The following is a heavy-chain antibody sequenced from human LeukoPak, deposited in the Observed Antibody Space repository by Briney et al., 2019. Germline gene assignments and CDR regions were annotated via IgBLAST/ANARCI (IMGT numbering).Heavy chain of an antibody. CDR3: ARYDILPGTYDVFDI. J-gene: IGHJ3*02. D-gene: IGHD3-9*01. CDR2: IYHSGSI. V-gene: IGHV4-30-2*01. CDR1: GGSISSGDYS. Sequence: SQTLSLTCTVSGGSISSGDYSWSWLRQPPGKGLEWIGYIYHSGSIYYNPSLKSRVTISMDRSKNQFSLKLSCVTPADAAVYYCARYDILPGTYDVFDIWGQGTMVTVSS.